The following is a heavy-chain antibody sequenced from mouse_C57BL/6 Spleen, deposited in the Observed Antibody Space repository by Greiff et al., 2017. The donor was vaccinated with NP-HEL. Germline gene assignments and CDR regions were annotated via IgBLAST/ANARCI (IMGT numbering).Heavy chain of an antibody. J-gene: IGHJ4*01. CDR1: GFTFSDYG. CDR2: ISSGSSTI. D-gene: IGHD2-5*01. Sequence: EVKLVESGGGLVKPGGSLKLSCAASGFTFSDYGMHWVRQAPEKGLEWVAYISSGSSTIYYADTVKGRFTISRDNAKNTLFLQMTSLRSEDTAMYYWASPGIVSKVYYYAMDYWGQGTSVTVSS. CDR3: ASPGIVSKVYYYAMDY. V-gene: IGHV5-17*01.